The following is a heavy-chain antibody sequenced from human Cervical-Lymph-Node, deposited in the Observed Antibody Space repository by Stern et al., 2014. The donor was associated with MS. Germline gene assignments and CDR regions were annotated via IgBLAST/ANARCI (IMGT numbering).Heavy chain of an antibody. CDR3: ARDFEFQLLCD. Sequence: QVQLQESGPGLVKPSGTLSLTCAVSGASISTDNWWSWVRQPPGKRLEWIGEVDHSGSANYIPSLKSRVTMSVDESKNQFSLRLTSVTAADTAVYYCARDFEFQLLCDWGQGALVTVSS. V-gene: IGHV4-4*02. CDR1: GASISTDNW. J-gene: IGHJ4*02. D-gene: IGHD2-2*01. CDR2: VDHSGSA.